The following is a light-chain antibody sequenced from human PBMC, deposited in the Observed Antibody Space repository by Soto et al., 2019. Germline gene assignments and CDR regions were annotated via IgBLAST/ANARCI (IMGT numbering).Light chain of an antibody. V-gene: IGKV3-15*01. J-gene: IGKJ2*01. CDR1: QSVSSN. Sequence: EIVLTQSPATLSVSPGERATLSCRASQSVSSNLAWYQQKPGLAPRLLIYGASTRATGIPARFSGSGSETEFTLTISSLQSEDFAVYYCQQYNNWPPLTFGQGTKLEIK. CDR2: GAS. CDR3: QQYNNWPPLT.